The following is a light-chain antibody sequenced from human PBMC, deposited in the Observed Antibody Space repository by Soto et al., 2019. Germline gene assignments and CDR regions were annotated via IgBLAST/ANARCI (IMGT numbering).Light chain of an antibody. Sequence: QSALTQPPSASGSPGQSVTISCTGTSSDVGGYNFFSWYQHHPGKAPKLMIYEVTKRPSGVPDRFSGSKSGNTASLTVSGLQAEDEADYYCSSYGGSDNYVFGTGTKVTVL. CDR3: SSYGGSDNYV. CDR1: SSDVGGYNF. V-gene: IGLV2-8*01. CDR2: EVT. J-gene: IGLJ1*01.